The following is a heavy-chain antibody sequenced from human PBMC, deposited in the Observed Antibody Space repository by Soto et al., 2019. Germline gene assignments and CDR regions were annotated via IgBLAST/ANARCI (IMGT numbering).Heavy chain of an antibody. J-gene: IGHJ6*02. CDR1: GGTFSSYA. V-gene: IGHV1-69*01. Sequence: QVPLVQSGAEVKKPGSSVKVSCKASGGTFSSYAISWVRQAPGQGLEWMGGIIPISGTANYAQKFQGRVTIAADEYTSTAYMELSSLRSEDTAGYYCARSQGSSTSLEIYYYYYYGMDVWGQGTTVTVSS. CDR2: IIPISGTA. CDR3: ARSQGSSTSLEIYYYYYYGMDV. D-gene: IGHD2-2*01.